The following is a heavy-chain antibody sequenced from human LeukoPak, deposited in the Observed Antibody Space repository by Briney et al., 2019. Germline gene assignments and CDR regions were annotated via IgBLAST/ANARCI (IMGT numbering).Heavy chain of an antibody. V-gene: IGHV3-74*01. CDR2: LNSDGSST. D-gene: IGHD3-9*01. CDR3: ARGGVLRYFDWSNPNFDY. CDR1: GFTFSSYW. Sequence: GGSLRLSCAASGFTFSSYWMHWVRQAPGKGLVWVSRLNSDGSSTNYADSVKGRFTISRDNAKNTLYLQMNSLRAEDTAVYYCARGGVLRYFDWSNPNFDYWGQGTLVTVSS. J-gene: IGHJ4*02.